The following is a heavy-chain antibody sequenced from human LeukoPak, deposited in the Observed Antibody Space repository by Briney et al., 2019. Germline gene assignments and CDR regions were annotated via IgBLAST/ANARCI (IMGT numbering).Heavy chain of an antibody. CDR2: IYYSGST. CDR3: AYSPSGYWWNFDC. J-gene: IGHJ4*02. V-gene: IGHV4-39*01. CDR1: GGSISSNNYY. D-gene: IGHD3-22*01. Sequence: PSETLSLTCTVSGGSISSNNYYWGWTRQPPGKGLEWIGSIYYSGSTYNNPSLKSRVTISVDTTKNQFSLKLTSVTAPDTAVYYCAYSPSGYWWNFDCWGQGTLVTVSS.